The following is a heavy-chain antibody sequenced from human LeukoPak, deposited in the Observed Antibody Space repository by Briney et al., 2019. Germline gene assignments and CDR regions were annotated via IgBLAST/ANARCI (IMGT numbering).Heavy chain of an antibody. Sequence: PSETLSLTCTVSGVSISSHYWSWIRQPPGKGLEWIGYISNGGSTNYNPSLQSRVTISVDKSNNQLSLKLSSVTAAGTAVYHCVRLQPNTGQWAFDIWGQGTMVTVSS. V-gene: IGHV4-59*11. CDR1: GVSISSHY. J-gene: IGHJ3*02. CDR3: VRLQPNTGQWAFDI. D-gene: IGHD1-1*01. CDR2: ISNGGST.